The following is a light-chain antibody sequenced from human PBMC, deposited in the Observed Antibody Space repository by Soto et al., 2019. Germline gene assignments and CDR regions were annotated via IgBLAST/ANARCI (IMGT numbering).Light chain of an antibody. J-gene: IGKJ4*01. Sequence: DIQMTQSPSSLSASIGDRITITCRASQSISTYLNGYQQKPGKSPRLLIYGASTLQNGVPSRFSGSGSATDDTLTISSLQPEDFATFYCQQSFITPPLPFGGGTKVEMK. CDR1: QSISTY. CDR3: QQSFITPPLP. CDR2: GAS. V-gene: IGKV1-39*01.